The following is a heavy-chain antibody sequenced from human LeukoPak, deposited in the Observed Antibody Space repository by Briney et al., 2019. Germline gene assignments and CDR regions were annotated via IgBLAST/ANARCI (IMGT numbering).Heavy chain of an antibody. CDR2: ISGSDGST. CDR1: GFTFSSYS. J-gene: IGHJ5*02. D-gene: IGHD3-10*01. Sequence: GGSLRLSCAASGFTFSSYSMNWVRQTRAKGLEWVSGISGSDGSTYYTDSVKGRFTISRDNSKNTLYLHMNSLRAEDTAVYYCAKDVTFYFGSGSNPNWFDPWGQGTLVTVSS. CDR3: AKDVTFYFGSGSNPNWFDP. V-gene: IGHV3-23*01.